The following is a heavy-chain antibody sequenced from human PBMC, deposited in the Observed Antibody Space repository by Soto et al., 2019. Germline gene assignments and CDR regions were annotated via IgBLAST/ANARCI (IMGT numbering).Heavy chain of an antibody. CDR3: AREVPYYDFWSGYAPQLNWFDP. Sequence: SETLSLTCTVSGGSISSGDYYWSWIRQPPGKGLEWIGYISYSGSTYYNPSLKSRVTISVATSKNQFSLKLSSVTAADTAVYYCAREVPYYDFWSGYAPQLNWFDPWGQGTLVTVSS. J-gene: IGHJ5*02. D-gene: IGHD3-3*01. CDR2: ISYSGST. CDR1: GGSISSGDYY. V-gene: IGHV4-30-4*01.